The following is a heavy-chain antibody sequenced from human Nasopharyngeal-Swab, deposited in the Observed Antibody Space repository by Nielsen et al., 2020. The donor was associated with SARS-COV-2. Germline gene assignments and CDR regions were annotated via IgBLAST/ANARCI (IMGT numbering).Heavy chain of an antibody. CDR2: ISSSSSYI. V-gene: IGHV3-11*06. Sequence: GGSLRLSCAASGFTFSDYYMSWIRQAPGKGLEWVSSISSSSSYIYYADSVKGRFTISRDNAKNSLYLQMNSLRAEDTAVYYCARDGDYSGWELTDYWGQGTLVTVSS. CDR3: ARDGDYSGWELTDY. CDR1: GFTFSDYY. D-gene: IGHD1-26*01. J-gene: IGHJ4*02.